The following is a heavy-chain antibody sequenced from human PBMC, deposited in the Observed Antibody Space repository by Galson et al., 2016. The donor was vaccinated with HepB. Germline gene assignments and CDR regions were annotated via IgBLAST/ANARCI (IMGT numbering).Heavy chain of an antibody. Sequence: SLRLSCAASGFRFSSYAMHWVRQAPGKGLEWVAMISSDGSDEYYADSVKGRFSISRDSSKDTLFLQMNSLRAEDTALYYCAKDAGSSVSYYYFDYWGQGTLVTVSS. CDR3: AKDAGSSVSYYYFDY. V-gene: IGHV3-30*18. CDR1: GFRFSSYA. D-gene: IGHD2-2*01. CDR2: ISSDGSDE. J-gene: IGHJ4*02.